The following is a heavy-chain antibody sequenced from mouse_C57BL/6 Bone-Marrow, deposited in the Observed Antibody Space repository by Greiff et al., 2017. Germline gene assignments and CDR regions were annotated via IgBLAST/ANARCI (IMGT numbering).Heavy chain of an antibody. Sequence: EVKLVESGGGLVKPGGSLKLSCAASGFTFSSYAMSWVRQTPEKRLEWVATISDGGSYTYYPDNVKGRFTISRDNAKNNLYLQMSHLKAEDTAMYYCARGDYDGPGVYLDYWGQGTTLTVSS. CDR2: ISDGGSYT. D-gene: IGHD2-4*01. CDR3: ARGDYDGPGVYLDY. V-gene: IGHV5-4*03. CDR1: GFTFSSYA. J-gene: IGHJ2*01.